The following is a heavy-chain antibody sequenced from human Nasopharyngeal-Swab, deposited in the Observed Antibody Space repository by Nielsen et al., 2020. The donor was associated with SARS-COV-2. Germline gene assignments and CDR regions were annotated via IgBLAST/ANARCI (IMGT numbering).Heavy chain of an antibody. Sequence: WIRQPPGKGLEWVAVISYDGSNKYYADSMKGRFTISRDNSKNTLYLQMNSLRAEDTAVYYRARSLGGYDYFDYWGQGTLVTVSS. CDR3: ARSLGGYDYFDY. D-gene: IGHD5-12*01. V-gene: IGHV3-30-3*01. CDR2: ISYDGSNK. J-gene: IGHJ4*02.